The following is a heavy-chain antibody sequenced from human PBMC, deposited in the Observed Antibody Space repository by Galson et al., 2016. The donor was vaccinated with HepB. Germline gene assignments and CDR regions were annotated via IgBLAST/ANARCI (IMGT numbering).Heavy chain of an antibody. V-gene: IGHV1-46*01. CDR1: GYTFTSYY. D-gene: IGHD2-15*01. Sequence: SVKVSCKASGYTFTSYYMHWVRQAPGQGLEWMGIMNPSGGSTRDAQKFQGRVTMTSDTSTSTVYMELSSLRSEDTAVYYCARAGCGRNYYYMDVWGKGSTVTVSS. J-gene: IGHJ6*03. CDR2: MNPSGGST. CDR3: ARAGCGRNYYYMDV.